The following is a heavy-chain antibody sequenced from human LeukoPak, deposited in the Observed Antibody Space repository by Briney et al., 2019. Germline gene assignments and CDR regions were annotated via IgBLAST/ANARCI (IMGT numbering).Heavy chain of an antibody. CDR3: ASFPPYMVRTDAFDI. D-gene: IGHD3-10*01. Sequence: GGSLRLSCAASGFTVSDYSMNWVRQAPGKGLEWVSSISRSSAYIYYADSVKGRFTISRDNAKNSLYLQMNSLRAEDTAVYYCASFPPYMVRTDAFDIWGQGTMVTVSS. CDR2: ISRSSAYI. V-gene: IGHV3-21*01. CDR1: GFTVSDYS. J-gene: IGHJ3*02.